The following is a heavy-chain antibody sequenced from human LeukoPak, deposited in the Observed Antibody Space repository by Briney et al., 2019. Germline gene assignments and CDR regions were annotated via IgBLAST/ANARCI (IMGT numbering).Heavy chain of an antibody. D-gene: IGHD1-1*01. J-gene: IGHJ6*03. Sequence: GASVKVSCKASGGTFSSYAISWVRQAPGQGLEWMGGIIPIFGTANYAQKFQGRVTITADESTSTAYMELSSLRSEDTAVYYCARVRQLERYYYYMDVWGKGTTVTVSS. V-gene: IGHV1-69*13. CDR1: GGTFSSYA. CDR3: ARVRQLERYYYYMDV. CDR2: IIPIFGTA.